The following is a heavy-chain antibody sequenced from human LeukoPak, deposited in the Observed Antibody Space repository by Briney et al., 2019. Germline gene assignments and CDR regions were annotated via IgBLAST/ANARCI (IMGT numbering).Heavy chain of an antibody. CDR1: GFTFSDYY. D-gene: IGHD2-15*01. CDR3: ARGKAAIDY. CDR2: ISSSGSTI. V-gene: IGHV3-11*04. J-gene: IGHJ4*02. Sequence: GGSLRLSCAASGFTFSDYYMRWIRPAPGKGLERLSSISSSGSTIYYADSVKGRFTISRDNAKNSLYLQMNSLRAEDTAVYYCARGKAAIDYWGQGTLVTVSS.